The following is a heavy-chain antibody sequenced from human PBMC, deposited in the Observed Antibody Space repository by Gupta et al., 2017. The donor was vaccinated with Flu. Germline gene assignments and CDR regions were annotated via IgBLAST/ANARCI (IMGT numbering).Heavy chain of an antibody. CDR2: IYWDDDK. V-gene: IGHV2-5*02. D-gene: IGHD3-16*01. J-gene: IGHJ4*02. CDR1: GFSLSTSGVG. CDR3: AHIGNTVGGVRYYFDY. Sequence: QITLKESGPTLVQPTQTLTLTCTFSGFSLSTSGVGVGWIRQPPGKALEWLALIYWDDDKRYSPSRKSRLTITKDTSKNQVVLTMTNMDTVDTATYYCAHIGNTVGGVRYYFDYWGQGTLVTVSS.